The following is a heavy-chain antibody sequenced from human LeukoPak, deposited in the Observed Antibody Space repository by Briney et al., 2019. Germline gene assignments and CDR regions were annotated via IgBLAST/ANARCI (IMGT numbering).Heavy chain of an antibody. CDR2: IVGSGGST. CDR1: GFTFSSYA. Sequence: PGGSLRLSCAVSGFTFSSYAMSWVRQAPGKGLEWVSAIVGSGGSTYHADSVKGRFTISRDNSKNTLYLQMNSLRAEDTAVYYCAKMRVGYCSSTSCFLFDYWGQGTLVTVSS. J-gene: IGHJ4*02. V-gene: IGHV3-23*01. CDR3: AKMRVGYCSSTSCFLFDY. D-gene: IGHD2-2*01.